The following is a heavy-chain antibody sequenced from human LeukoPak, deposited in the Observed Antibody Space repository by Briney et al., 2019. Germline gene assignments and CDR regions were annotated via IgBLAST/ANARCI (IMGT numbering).Heavy chain of an antibody. CDR1: GGSISSYY. CDR3: ARAGSGARFGEYNNWFDP. V-gene: IGHV4-59*01. CDR2: IYYSGST. D-gene: IGHD3-10*01. J-gene: IGHJ5*02. Sequence: PSETLSLTCSVSGGSISSYYWSWIRQPPGKGLEWIGYIYYSGSTNYNPSLKSRVTISVDTSKNQFSLKLSSVTAADTAVYYCARAGSGARFGEYNNWFDPWGQGTLVTVSS.